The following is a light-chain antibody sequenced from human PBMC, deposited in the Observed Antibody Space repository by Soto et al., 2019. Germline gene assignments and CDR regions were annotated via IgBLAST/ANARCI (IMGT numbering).Light chain of an antibody. CDR2: EVD. CDR3: SSYTSTNTYV. CDR1: SSDVGHYNF. J-gene: IGLJ1*01. V-gene: IGLV2-14*01. Sequence: QSVLAQPASVSGSPGQSITISCTGSSSDVGHYNFVPWYQQHPTKAPKLMIYEVDKRPSGVPYRFSGSKSANTASLTISGLQPEDEADYYCSSYTSTNTYVFGTGTKVTVL.